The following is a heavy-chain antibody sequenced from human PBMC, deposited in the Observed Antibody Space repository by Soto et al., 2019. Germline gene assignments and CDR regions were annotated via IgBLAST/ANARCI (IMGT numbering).Heavy chain of an antibody. CDR2: MNPNSGNT. Sequence: QVQLVQSGAEVKMPGASVKVSCKASGYTFTSYDINWVRQATGQGLEWMGWMNPNSGNTGYAQKFQGRVTMTRNTSISTAYMELSSLRSEDTAVYYCARAAVRVAAITLLVSNYYYMDVWGKGTTVTVSS. CDR1: GYTFTSYD. D-gene: IGHD2-15*01. J-gene: IGHJ6*03. CDR3: ARAAVRVAAITLLVSNYYYMDV. V-gene: IGHV1-8*01.